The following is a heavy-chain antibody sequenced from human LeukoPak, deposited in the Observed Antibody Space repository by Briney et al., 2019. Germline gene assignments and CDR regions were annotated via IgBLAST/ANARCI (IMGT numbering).Heavy chain of an antibody. CDR3: VTGLGRTDHDY. CDR2: IKRNIDGGTT. Sequence: PGGSLRLSRAASGFTFSSTWMSWVRQAPGKGLEWVGRIKRNIDGGTTDYAAPVNGRFTISRDDSKNTLYLQMNSLKTEDTAVYYCVTGLGRTDHDYWGQGTLVTVSS. CDR1: GFTFSSTW. V-gene: IGHV3-15*01. D-gene: IGHD1/OR15-1a*01. J-gene: IGHJ4*02.